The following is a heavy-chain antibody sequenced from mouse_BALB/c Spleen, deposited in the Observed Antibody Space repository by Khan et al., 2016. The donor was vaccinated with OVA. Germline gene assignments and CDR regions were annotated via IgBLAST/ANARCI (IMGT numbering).Heavy chain of an antibody. V-gene: IGHV2-9*02. CDR1: GFSLRNYG. D-gene: IGHD2-4*01. CDR3: ARSYDYDVGGFAY. CDR2: IWTCGIP. J-gene: IGHJ3*01. Sequence: VQLKESGPGLVAPSQSLSITCTVSGFSLRNYGIHWVRQPPEKGLEWLGVIWTCGIPNYNSAPMPSLIISNDTSTSQVFLIMNRRQTDDTAIYYCARSYDYDVGGFAYWGQGTLVTVSA.